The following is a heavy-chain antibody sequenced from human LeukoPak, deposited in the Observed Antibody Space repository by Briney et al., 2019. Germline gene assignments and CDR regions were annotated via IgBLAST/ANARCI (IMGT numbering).Heavy chain of an antibody. CDR2: ISSSSRHI. J-gene: IGHJ1*01. D-gene: IGHD4-17*01. CDR1: GFTFSSYA. CDR3: VRDFSTVTTAYLHH. Sequence: KAGGSLRLSCAASGFTFSSYAMSWVRQAPGKGLEWVSSISSSSRHIYYADSVKGRFTIFRDDAKNSLFLQMDSLRVEDTAMYYCVRDFSTVTTAYLHHWGQGTLLTVSS. V-gene: IGHV3-21*04.